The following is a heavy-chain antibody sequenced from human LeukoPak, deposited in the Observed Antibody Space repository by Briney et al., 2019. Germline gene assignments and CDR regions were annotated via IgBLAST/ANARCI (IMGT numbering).Heavy chain of an antibody. Sequence: PGGSLRLSCAASVFTVSSNHMNWVRQAPGKGLEWVSAIYSGGSTYYADSVKGRFTISRDNSKNTLYLQMNSLRAEDTAVYYCARQPSGYSNLDSWGQGTLVTVSS. J-gene: IGHJ4*02. CDR1: VFTVSSNH. CDR3: ARQPSGYSNLDS. CDR2: IYSGGST. D-gene: IGHD3-22*01. V-gene: IGHV3-53*01.